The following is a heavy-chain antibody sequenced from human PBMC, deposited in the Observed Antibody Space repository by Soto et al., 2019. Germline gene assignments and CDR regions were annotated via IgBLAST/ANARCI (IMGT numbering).Heavy chain of an antibody. CDR1: GGSITCYF. CDR2: ISFSGAT. J-gene: IGHJ4*02. V-gene: IGHV4-59*01. Sequence: SETLSRPCTVSGGSITCYFWSLMRQTPGKQLYSIRSISFSGATYSNPSLKGRAALALDPSENHLSLPLNSLTSAHTPAYFLARDGSDGYKRYFECCGKGHQVTVSS. D-gene: IGHD5-18*01. CDR3: ARDGSDGYKRYFEC.